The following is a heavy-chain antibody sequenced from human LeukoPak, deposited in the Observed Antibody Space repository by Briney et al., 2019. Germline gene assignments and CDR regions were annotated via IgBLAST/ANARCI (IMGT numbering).Heavy chain of an antibody. D-gene: IGHD3-10*02. J-gene: IGHJ6*04. V-gene: IGHV3-48*04. CDR3: AELGITMIGGV. Sequence: GGSLRLSCVASGFTFSTHWMNWVRQAPGKGLEWVSYISSSGSTIYYADSVKGRFTISRDNAKNSLYLQMNSLRAEDTAVYYCAELGITMIGGVWGKGTTVTISS. CDR1: GFTFSTHW. CDR2: ISSSGSTI.